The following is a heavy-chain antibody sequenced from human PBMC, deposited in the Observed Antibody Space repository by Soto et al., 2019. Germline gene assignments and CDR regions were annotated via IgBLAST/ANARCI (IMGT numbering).Heavy chain of an antibody. CDR3: AKTLIRGRIMGGLDS. Sequence: GGSLRLSCAVSGFTFSSYAMNWVRQAPGKGLEWVSVISGRDGSTFYADSVKGRFTISRDNSKNTVYLQMNSLRADDTAIYYCAKTLIRGRIMGGLDSWGLGTLVTAPQ. CDR1: GFTFSSYA. CDR2: ISGRDGST. J-gene: IGHJ4*02. D-gene: IGHD1-26*01. V-gene: IGHV3-23*01.